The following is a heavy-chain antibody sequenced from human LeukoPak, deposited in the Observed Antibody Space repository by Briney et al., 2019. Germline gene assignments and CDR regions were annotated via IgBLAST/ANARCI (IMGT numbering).Heavy chain of an antibody. V-gene: IGHV3-30-3*01. CDR1: GYTFNTYA. Sequence: GGSLRLSCAASGYTFNTYAVHWVRQAPGKGLEWVAVISYDGSNKYYTDSVKGRFTISRDNSKNTLYLQMNSLRAEDTAVYYCARCGDKYSSWGIYYYYYYMDVWGKGTTVTVSS. D-gene: IGHD6-6*01. CDR2: ISYDGSNK. J-gene: IGHJ6*03. CDR3: ARCGDKYSSWGIYYYYYYMDV.